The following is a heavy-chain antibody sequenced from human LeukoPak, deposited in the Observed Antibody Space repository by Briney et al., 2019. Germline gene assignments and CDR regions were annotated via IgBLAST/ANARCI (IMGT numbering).Heavy chain of an antibody. Sequence: PGGSLRLSCAASGFTFSTYAMDWVRQAPGKGLEWVSAISGSGGNTYYADSVKGRFTISRDNSENTLYLQMNSLRAEDTAVYYCAKIPSISGGWFDPWGQGTLVTVST. V-gene: IGHV3-23*01. J-gene: IGHJ5*02. CDR2: ISGSGGNT. CDR3: AKIPSISGGWFDP. CDR1: GFTFSTYA. D-gene: IGHD1-26*01.